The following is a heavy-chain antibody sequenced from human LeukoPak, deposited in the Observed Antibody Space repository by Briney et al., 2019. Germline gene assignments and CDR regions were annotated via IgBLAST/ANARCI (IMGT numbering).Heavy chain of an antibody. V-gene: IGHV3-48*04. J-gene: IGHJ5*02. CDR1: GFTFSSYS. D-gene: IGHD3-9*01. Sequence: GGSLRLSCAASGFTFSSYSMNWVRQAPGKGLEWVSYISSSSSTIYYADSVKGRFTISRDNAKNSLYLQMNSLRAEDTAVYYCAREEAYYDILTGYWSGRWFDPWGQGTLVTVSS. CDR3: AREEAYYDILTGYWSGRWFDP. CDR2: ISSSSSTI.